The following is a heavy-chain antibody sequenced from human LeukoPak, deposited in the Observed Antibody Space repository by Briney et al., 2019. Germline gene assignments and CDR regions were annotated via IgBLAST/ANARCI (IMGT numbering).Heavy chain of an antibody. CDR1: GFTFSSYA. D-gene: IGHD5-24*01. CDR2: ISGSGGST. J-gene: IGHJ4*02. Sequence: GGSPRLSCAASGFTFSSYAMSWVRQAPGKGLEWVSAISGSGGSTYYADSVKGRFTISRDNSKNTLYLQMNSLRAEDTAVYYCAKGVEMATSPYLDYWGQGTLVTVSS. V-gene: IGHV3-23*01. CDR3: AKGVEMATSPYLDY.